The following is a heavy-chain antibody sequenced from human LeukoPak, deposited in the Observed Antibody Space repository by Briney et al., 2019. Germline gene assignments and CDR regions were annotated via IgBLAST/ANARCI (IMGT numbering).Heavy chain of an antibody. J-gene: IGHJ3*02. D-gene: IGHD5-24*01. CDR1: GYSFTSYW. CDR3: ARHKAMAGNAFDI. CDR2: IYPGDSDT. Sequence: GESLKISCKGSGYSFTSYWIGWVRQMPGKGLEWMGIIYPGDSDTRYSPSFQGQVTISADKSISTAYLQWSSLKASDTAMYYCARHKAMAGNAFDIWGQGTMVTVSS. V-gene: IGHV5-51*01.